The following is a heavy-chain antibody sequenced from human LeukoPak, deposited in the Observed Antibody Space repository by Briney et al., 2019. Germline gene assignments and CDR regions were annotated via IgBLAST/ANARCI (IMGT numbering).Heavy chain of an antibody. D-gene: IGHD2-15*01. CDR1: GGSISSGGYY. CDR2: IYYSGST. V-gene: IGHV4-31*03. Sequence: SETLSLTCTVSGGSISSGGYYWSWIRQHPGTGLEWIGYIYYSGSTYYNPSLKSRVTISVDTSKNQFSLKLSSVTAADTAVYYCARHPFATPFDHWGQGTLVTVSS. J-gene: IGHJ4*02. CDR3: ARHPFATPFDH.